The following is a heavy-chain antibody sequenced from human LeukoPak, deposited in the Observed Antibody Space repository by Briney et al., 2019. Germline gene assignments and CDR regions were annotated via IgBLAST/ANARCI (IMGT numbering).Heavy chain of an antibody. CDR1: GFTFSSYG. V-gene: IGHV3-30*02. D-gene: IGHD2-15*01. J-gene: IGHJ4*02. CDR2: IRYDGSNK. Sequence: GGSLRLSCAASGFTFSSYGMHWVRQAPGKGLEWVAFIRYDGSNKYYADSVKGRFTISRDNSKNTLYLQMNSLRAEDTAVYYCAEEYCSGGSCYSSITLFDYWGQGTLVTVSS. CDR3: AEEYCSGGSCYSSITLFDY.